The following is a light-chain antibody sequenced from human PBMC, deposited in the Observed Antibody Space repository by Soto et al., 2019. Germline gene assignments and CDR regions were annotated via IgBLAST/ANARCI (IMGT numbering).Light chain of an antibody. Sequence: EIVLTQSPGTLSLSPGERATLSCRASQSVTYSYLAWYQQKPGQAPRLLIYDESSRATGIPDRFSGSGSGTDFTLTISKLELEDLAVYYCQLYGSPPYILGQGTKLEIK. CDR2: DES. V-gene: IGKV3-20*01. CDR1: QSVTYSY. J-gene: IGKJ2*01. CDR3: QLYGSPPYI.